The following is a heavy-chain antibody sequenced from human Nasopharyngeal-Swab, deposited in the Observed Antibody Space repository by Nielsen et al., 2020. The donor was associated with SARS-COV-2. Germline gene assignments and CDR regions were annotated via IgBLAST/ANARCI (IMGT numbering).Heavy chain of an antibody. CDR2: ISSSSSYI. CDR1: GFTFSSYS. V-gene: IGHV3-21*01. D-gene: IGHD3-22*01. Sequence: GGSLRLSCAASGFTFSSYSMNWVRQAPGQGLEWVSSISSSSSYIYYADSVKGRFTISRDNAKNSLYLQMNSLRAEDTAVYYCARENYYDSSGKAYYYYMDVWGKGTTVTVSS. J-gene: IGHJ6*03. CDR3: ARENYYDSSGKAYYYYMDV.